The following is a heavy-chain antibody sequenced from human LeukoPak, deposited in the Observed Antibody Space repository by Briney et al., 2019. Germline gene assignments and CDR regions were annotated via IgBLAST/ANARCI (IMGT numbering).Heavy chain of an antibody. Sequence: GGSLRLSCAASGFTFSSYSMSWVRQAPGKGLEWVSSISTSSSYIYYADSVKGRFTISRDNANNSLYLQMNSLRAEDTAVYYCARDLPLGRIAAAGKANWFDPWGQGTLVTVSS. CDR1: GFTFSSYS. CDR2: ISTSSSYI. D-gene: IGHD6-13*01. V-gene: IGHV3-21*01. CDR3: ARDLPLGRIAAAGKANWFDP. J-gene: IGHJ5*02.